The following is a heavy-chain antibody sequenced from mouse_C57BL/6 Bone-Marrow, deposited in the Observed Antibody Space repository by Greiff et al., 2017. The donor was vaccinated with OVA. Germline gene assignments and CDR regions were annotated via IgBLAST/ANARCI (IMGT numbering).Heavy chain of an antibody. J-gene: IGHJ2*01. V-gene: IGHV5-17*01. D-gene: IGHD2-1*01. CDR2: ISSGSSTI. CDR1: GFTFSDYG. Sequence: DVKLVESGGGLVKPGGSLKLSCAASGFTFSDYGMHWVRQAPEKGLEWVAYISSGSSTIYYADTVKGRFTISRDNAKNTLFLQMTSLRSEDTAMYYCARSYGNYVGNFDYWGQGTTLTVSS. CDR3: ARSYGNYVGNFDY.